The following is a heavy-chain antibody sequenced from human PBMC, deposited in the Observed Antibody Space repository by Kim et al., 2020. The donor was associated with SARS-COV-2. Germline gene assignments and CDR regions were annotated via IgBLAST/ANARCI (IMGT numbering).Heavy chain of an antibody. V-gene: IGHV3-53*05. D-gene: IGHD4-4*01. CDR2: GST. CDR3: ARLTNYYFDL. J-gene: IGHJ4*02. Sequence: GSTSSGDPVKGRFTNSRENTENTLSLQMSSLRPDDTAVYYCARLTNYYFDLWGQGTLVTVSS.